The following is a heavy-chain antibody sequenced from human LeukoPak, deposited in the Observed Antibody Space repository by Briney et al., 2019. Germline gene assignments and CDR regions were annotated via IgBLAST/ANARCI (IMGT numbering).Heavy chain of an antibody. V-gene: IGHV3-7*01. CDR2: IKQDGSEK. D-gene: IGHD2-15*01. Sequence: GGSLRLSCAASGFTFSSYWMSWVRQAPGKGLEWVANIKQDGSEKYYVDSVKGRFTISRDNAKNSLYLQMNSLRAEDTAVYYCARIGAVVAARFFDYWGQGTLDTVSS. J-gene: IGHJ4*02. CDR1: GFTFSSYW. CDR3: ARIGAVVAARFFDY.